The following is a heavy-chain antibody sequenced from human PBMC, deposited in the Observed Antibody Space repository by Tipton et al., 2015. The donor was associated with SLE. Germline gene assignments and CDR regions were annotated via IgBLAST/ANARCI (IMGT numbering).Heavy chain of an antibody. D-gene: IGHD3-3*01. V-gene: IGHV1-8*01. J-gene: IGHJ6*02. CDR2: ISPNGGNT. CDR1: GYTFVAYD. Sequence: QLVQSGPEVKKPGASVKVSCKASGYTFVAYDIIWVRQAPGQGLEWMGWISPNGGNTGYAQKFQGRITMTRNTSMSTVYMEMSSLRSEDTALYYCARSNDFWTRPPVTRYYHFYGLDVWGQGTTVTVSS. CDR3: ARSNDFWTRPPVTRYYHFYGLDV.